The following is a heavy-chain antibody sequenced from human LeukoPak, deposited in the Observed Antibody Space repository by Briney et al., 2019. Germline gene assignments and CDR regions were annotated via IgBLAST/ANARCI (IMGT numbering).Heavy chain of an antibody. CDR3: AKDLAYSSGWYYFDY. Sequence: PGGSLRLSCAASGFTFSSYGMHWVRQAPGKGLEWAAFIRYDGSNKYYADSVKGRFTISRDNSKNTLYLQMNSLRAEDTAVYYCAKDLAYSSGWYYFDYWGQGTLVTVSS. CDR2: IRYDGSNK. CDR1: GFTFSSYG. J-gene: IGHJ4*02. V-gene: IGHV3-30*02. D-gene: IGHD6-19*01.